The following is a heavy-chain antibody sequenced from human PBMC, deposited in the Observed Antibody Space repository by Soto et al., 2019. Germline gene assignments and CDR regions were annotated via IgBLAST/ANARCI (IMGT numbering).Heavy chain of an antibody. Sequence: QVQFVQSGAEVKKPGASVKLSCKASGDTFGSNAMHWVRQAAGQRLEWMGWIIGGSGNTKYSRNFQGRVTITWDTSASTVYMELPRLRSDDTAVYFCARGSGSFFPFFDSWGQGTLVTVSS. D-gene: IGHD1-26*01. V-gene: IGHV1-3*01. CDR1: GDTFGSNA. J-gene: IGHJ4*02. CDR3: ARGSGSFFPFFDS. CDR2: IIGGSGNT.